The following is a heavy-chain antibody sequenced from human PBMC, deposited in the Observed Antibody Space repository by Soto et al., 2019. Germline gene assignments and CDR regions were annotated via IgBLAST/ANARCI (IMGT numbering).Heavy chain of an antibody. CDR2: IKSKTDGGIT. J-gene: IGHJ4*02. Sequence: EVQLVESGGGLVKPGGSLRLSCAASGFTFSNAWMSWVRQAPGKGLEWVGRIKSKTDGGITDYAAPVKGRFTISRDDSKNTLYLQMNSLKTEDTAVYYCTTAEDIVVVVAATGWGQGTLVTVSS. V-gene: IGHV3-15*01. D-gene: IGHD2-15*01. CDR1: GFTFSNAW. CDR3: TTAEDIVVVVAATG.